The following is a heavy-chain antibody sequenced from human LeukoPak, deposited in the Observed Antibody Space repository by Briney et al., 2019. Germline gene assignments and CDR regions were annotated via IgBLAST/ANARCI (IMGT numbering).Heavy chain of an antibody. V-gene: IGHV4-59*01. CDR3: ARWTTLVRGFDY. Sequence: SETLSLTCTVSGGSISSYYWNWIRQPPGKGLEWIGYIYYSGSTNYNPSLKSRVTISVDTSKNQFSLKLSSVTAADTAMYYCARWTTLVRGFDYWGQGTLVTVSS. J-gene: IGHJ4*02. CDR1: GGSISSYY. CDR2: IYYSGST. D-gene: IGHD3-10*01.